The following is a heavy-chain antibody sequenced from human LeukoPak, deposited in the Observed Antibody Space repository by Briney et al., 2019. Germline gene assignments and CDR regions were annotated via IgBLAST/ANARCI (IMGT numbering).Heavy chain of an antibody. J-gene: IGHJ4*02. CDR2: IYYSGST. V-gene: IGHV4-31*03. CDR1: GGSISSGSYY. D-gene: IGHD3-22*01. CDR3: ARNYYDSSVGAFDY. Sequence: SQTLSLTCTVSGGSISSGSYYWSWIRQHPGKGLEWIGYIYYSGSTYYNPSLKSRVTISVDTSKNQFSLKLSSVTAADTAVYYCARNYYDSSVGAFDYWGQGTLVTVSS.